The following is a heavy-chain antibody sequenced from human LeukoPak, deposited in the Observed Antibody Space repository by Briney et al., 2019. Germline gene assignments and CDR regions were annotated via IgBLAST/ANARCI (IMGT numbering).Heavy chain of an antibody. CDR3: ANLDIVVVPAAIGLDY. D-gene: IGHD2-2*02. Sequence: PGGSLRLSCAASGFTFSSYAMSWVRQAPGKGLEWVSAISGSGGSTYYADSVKGRFTISGDNSKNTLYLQMNSLRAEDTAVYYCANLDIVVVPAAIGLDYWGQGTLVTVSS. CDR1: GFTFSSYA. J-gene: IGHJ4*02. CDR2: ISGSGGST. V-gene: IGHV3-23*01.